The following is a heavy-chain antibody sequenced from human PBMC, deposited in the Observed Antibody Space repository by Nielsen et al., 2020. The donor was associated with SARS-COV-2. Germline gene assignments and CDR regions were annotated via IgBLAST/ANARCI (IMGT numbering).Heavy chain of an antibody. Sequence: GESLKISCQSSGYNFANYWIGWVRQMPGKGLEWMGVISHGDSDTRYSPAFQGQVTISADQSITTAYLQWSSLKASDTAIYYCARQGRFCSRTTCSRNYFDSWGQGTLVTVSS. V-gene: IGHV5-51*01. CDR1: GYNFANYW. CDR2: ISHGDSDT. CDR3: ARQGRFCSRTTCSRNYFDS. J-gene: IGHJ4*02. D-gene: IGHD2-2*01.